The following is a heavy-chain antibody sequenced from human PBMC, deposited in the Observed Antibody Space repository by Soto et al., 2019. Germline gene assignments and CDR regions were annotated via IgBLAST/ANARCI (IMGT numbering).Heavy chain of an antibody. Sequence: QMHLVQSGPEVKRPGTSVRVSCKASGFAFSTSTIQWVRQTRGQRLEWIGWIVVANGNTNFAQDFRQRSTATRDMSTTTVFMEMGGLPSDDTAIYYWATASTGYTFGFDLWGQGTLVTVPS. J-gene: IGHJ4*02. CDR1: GFAFSTST. D-gene: IGHD5-18*01. CDR2: IVVANGNT. CDR3: ATASTGYTFGFDL. V-gene: IGHV1-58*02.